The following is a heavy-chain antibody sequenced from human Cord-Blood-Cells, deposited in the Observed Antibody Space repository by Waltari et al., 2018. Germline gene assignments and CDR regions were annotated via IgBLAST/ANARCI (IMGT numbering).Heavy chain of an antibody. J-gene: IGHJ5*02. V-gene: IGHV3-21*01. Sequence: EVQLVESGGGLVKPGGSLRLSCAASGFTFSSYSMNWVRQAPGNGREWVSSISSSSSYIYYADSVKGRFTISRDNAKNSLYLQMNSLRAEDTAVYYCARDLELGNWFDPWGQGTLVTVSS. CDR3: ARDLELGNWFDP. CDR2: ISSSSSYI. D-gene: IGHD7-27*01. CDR1: GFTFSSYS.